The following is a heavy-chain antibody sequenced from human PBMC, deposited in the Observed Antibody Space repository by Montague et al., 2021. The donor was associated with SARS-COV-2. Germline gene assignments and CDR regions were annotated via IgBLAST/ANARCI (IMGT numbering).Heavy chain of an antibody. D-gene: IGHD1-26*01. CDR3: ARDVRVSNYEVWFDA. CDR2: IYYSGTT. V-gene: IGHV4-39*07. CDR1: GGSITTTSYY. Sequence: SETLSLTCTVSGGSITTTSYYWGWIRQPPGKGLEWIGSIYYSGTTDYNPSLKSRVTISVDTSKNQFSLRLSSVSAADTAMYYCARDVRVSNYEVWFDAWGQGTMLTVSS. J-gene: IGHJ5*02.